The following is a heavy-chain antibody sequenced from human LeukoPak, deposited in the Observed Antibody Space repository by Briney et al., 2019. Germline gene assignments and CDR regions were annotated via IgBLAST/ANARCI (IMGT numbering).Heavy chain of an antibody. CDR2: IYYSGST. CDR1: GGSISSGGYY. J-gene: IGHJ3*02. D-gene: IGHD5-24*01. Sequence: SETLSLTCTVSGGSISSGGYYWSWIRQPPGKGLEWIGYIYYSGSTNYNPSLKSRVTISVDTSKNQFSLKLSSVTAADTAVYYCARTSRDGYSYDAFDIWGQGTMVTVSS. CDR3: ARTSRDGYSYDAFDI. V-gene: IGHV4-61*08.